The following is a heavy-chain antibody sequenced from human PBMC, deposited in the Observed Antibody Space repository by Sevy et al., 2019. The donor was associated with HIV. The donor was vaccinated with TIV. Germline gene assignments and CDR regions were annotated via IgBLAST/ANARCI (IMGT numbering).Heavy chain of an antibody. CDR3: TKDPPVYGDFPYGMDV. D-gene: IGHD4-17*01. V-gene: IGHV3-30*18. Sequence: GSLRLSCVASGFIFDDYGMHWVRQAPGKGLEWVALITHEGGKKYYADSVRGRFTNSRDNSKNTLYLQMNTLRRDDTAAYFCTKDPPVYGDFPYGMDVWGQGTTVTVSS. CDR2: ITHEGGKK. J-gene: IGHJ6*02. CDR1: GFIFDDYG.